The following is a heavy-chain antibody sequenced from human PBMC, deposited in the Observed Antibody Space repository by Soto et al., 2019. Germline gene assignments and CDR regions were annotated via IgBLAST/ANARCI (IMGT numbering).Heavy chain of an antibody. CDR3: ARGDSTDCSNGVCSFFYNHDMDV. V-gene: IGHV1-2*04. Sequence: ASVNVSCKASGYSFTDYHIHWVRQAPGQGLELLGRINPKSGGTSTAQKFQGWVTMTTXXXXXXAXIXLXXXTSDXTAIYYCARGDSTDCSNGVCSFFYNHDMDVWG. D-gene: IGHD2-8*01. CDR1: GYSFTDYH. J-gene: IGHJ6*02. CDR2: INPKSGGT.